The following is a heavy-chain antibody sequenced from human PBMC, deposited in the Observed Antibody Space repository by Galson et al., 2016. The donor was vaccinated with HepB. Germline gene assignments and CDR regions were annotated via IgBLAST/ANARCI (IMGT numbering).Heavy chain of an antibody. CDR2: IYYSGNT. Sequence: SETLSLTCSVSGGSVSSVSYYWSWIRQPPGKGLEWIGYIYYSGNTKYNPSLKSRVTISVDPSKNQLSLKLSSVTAADTAMYYCARERGGDSGYDHNWFDPWGHGTQVTVSS. V-gene: IGHV4-61*01. CDR1: GGSVSSVSYY. CDR3: ARERGGDSGYDHNWFDP. D-gene: IGHD5-12*01. J-gene: IGHJ5*02.